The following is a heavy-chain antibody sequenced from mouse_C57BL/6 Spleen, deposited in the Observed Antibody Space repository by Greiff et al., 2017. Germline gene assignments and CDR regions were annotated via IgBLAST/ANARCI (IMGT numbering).Heavy chain of an antibody. J-gene: IGHJ1*03. V-gene: IGHV1-5*01. D-gene: IGHD1-3*01. CDR1: GYTFTSYW. CDR3: TRGDGTRYFDV. CDR2: IYPGNRDT. Sequence: VPLQQSGTVLARPGASVKLSCKTSGYTFTSYWMHWVKQRPGQGLEWIGAIYPGNRDTSYNQKFKGKAKLTAVTSASTAYMERSSLTNEDSAVYYCTRGDGTRYFDVWGTATTVTVSS.